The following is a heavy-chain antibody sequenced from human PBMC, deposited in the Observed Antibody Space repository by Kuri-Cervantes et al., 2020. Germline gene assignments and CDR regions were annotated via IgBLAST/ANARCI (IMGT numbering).Heavy chain of an antibody. CDR2: IIPILGIA. CDR1: GGAFSSYT. D-gene: IGHD3-16*01. J-gene: IGHJ2*01. CDR3: ARERLGESRWYFDL. Sequence: SVKVSCKAPGGAFSSYTISWVRQAPGQGLEWMGRIIPILGIANYAQKFQGRVTITADKSTSTAYMELRSLRSADTAVYYCARERLGESRWYFDLWGRGTLVTVSS. V-gene: IGHV1-69*04.